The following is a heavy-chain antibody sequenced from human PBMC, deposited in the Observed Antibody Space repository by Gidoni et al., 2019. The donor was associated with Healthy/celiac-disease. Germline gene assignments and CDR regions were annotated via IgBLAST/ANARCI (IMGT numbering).Heavy chain of an antibody. CDR3: AKDQLGVIAAAGPIDY. V-gene: IGHV3-23*01. Sequence: EVQLLESGGGLVQPGGSLRLSCAASGFTFSSHAMGWVRQAPGEGLEWVSAISGSGGSTYYADSVKGRFTISRDNSKNTLYLQMNSLRAEDTAVYYCAKDQLGVIAAAGPIDYWGQGTLVTVSS. J-gene: IGHJ4*02. D-gene: IGHD6-13*01. CDR2: ISGSGGST. CDR1: GFTFSSHA.